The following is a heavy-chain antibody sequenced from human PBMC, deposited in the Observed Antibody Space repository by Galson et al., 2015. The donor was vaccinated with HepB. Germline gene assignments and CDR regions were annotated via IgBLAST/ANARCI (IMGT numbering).Heavy chain of an antibody. D-gene: IGHD2/OR15-2a*01. Sequence: SLRLYCPASGFSFRSYGMHWVRHAPGKGLGWVAMVGVDGAEKYYTDSVRGRFTISRDNSENTVSLQLNSLRGDDTAVYYCARGGWGLGVRSTPWSWLDPWGQGTLVTVSS. J-gene: IGHJ5*02. CDR1: GFSFRSYG. CDR3: ARGGWGLGVRSTPWSWLDP. V-gene: IGHV3-33*08. CDR2: VGVDGAEK.